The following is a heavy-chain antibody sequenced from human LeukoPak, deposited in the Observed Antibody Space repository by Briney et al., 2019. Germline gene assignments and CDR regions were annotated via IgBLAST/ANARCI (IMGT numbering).Heavy chain of an antibody. V-gene: IGHV4-59*01. CDR1: GGSISSYY. D-gene: IGHD3-22*01. CDR2: IYYSGST. Sequence: SETLSLTCAVYGGSISSYYWSWIRQPPGKGLEWIGYIYYSGSTNYNPSLKSRVTISVDTSKNQFSLKLSSVTAADTAVYYCARVGVGYFDSSDYYRPDAFDIWGQGTMVTVSS. CDR3: ARVGVGYFDSSDYYRPDAFDI. J-gene: IGHJ3*02.